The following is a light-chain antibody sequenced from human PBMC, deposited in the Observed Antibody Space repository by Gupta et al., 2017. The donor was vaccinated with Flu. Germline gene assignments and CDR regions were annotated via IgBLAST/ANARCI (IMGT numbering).Light chain of an antibody. J-gene: IGKJ1*01. Sequence: DLHMTQSPSTLSACVGDRVTITCRASQSISSWLAWYQQKPGKAPNLLVYKASNLESGVPSRFSGSGSGTEFTLTISSLQPDDFATYYCHQYNSYSRTFGQGTKVEIK. CDR3: HQYNSYSRT. CDR2: KAS. CDR1: QSISSW. V-gene: IGKV1-5*03.